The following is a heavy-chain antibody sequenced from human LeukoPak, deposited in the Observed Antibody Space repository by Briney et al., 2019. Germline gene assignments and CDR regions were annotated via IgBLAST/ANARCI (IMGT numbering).Heavy chain of an antibody. J-gene: IGHJ1*01. CDR1: GFTFSSYA. CDR2: ISGSGGST. V-gene: IGHV3-23*01. CDR3: AKDSHGNYAEYFLH. Sequence: GGSLRLSCAASGFTFSSYAMSWVRQAPGKGLEWVSAISGSGGSTYYADSVKGRFTISRDNSKNTLYVQINSLRAEDTAVYYCAKDSHGNYAEYFLHWGQGTLVTVPS. D-gene: IGHD4-17*01.